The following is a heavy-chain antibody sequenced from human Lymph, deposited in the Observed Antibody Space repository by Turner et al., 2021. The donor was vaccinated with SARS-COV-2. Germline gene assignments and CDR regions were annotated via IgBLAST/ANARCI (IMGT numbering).Heavy chain of an antibody. D-gene: IGHD2-15*01. CDR3: ARVGPGGFDY. Sequence: QVQLVQSGAEVKKPGASVKVSCKASGYTFTSYYMHWVRQAPGQGLEWMGIINPSGDSTSYEQKFQGRVTMTRDTSTSTVYMELSSLRSEDTAVYYCARVGPGGFDYWGQGTPVTVSS. V-gene: IGHV1-46*01. CDR1: GYTFTSYY. CDR2: INPSGDST. J-gene: IGHJ4*02.